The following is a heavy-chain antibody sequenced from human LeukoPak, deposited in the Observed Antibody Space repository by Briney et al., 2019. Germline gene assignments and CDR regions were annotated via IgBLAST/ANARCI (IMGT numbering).Heavy chain of an antibody. CDR3: AKDQVHGYSSGWSENDY. V-gene: IGHV3-23*01. CDR2: ISGSGGST. Sequence: GGSLRLSCAASGFTFSSYAMSWVRQAPGKGLEWVSAISGSGGSTYYADSVKGRFPISRDNSKNTLYLQMNSLRAEDTAVYYCAKDQVHGYSSGWSENDYWGQGTLVTVSS. J-gene: IGHJ4*02. D-gene: IGHD6-19*01. CDR1: GFTFSSYA.